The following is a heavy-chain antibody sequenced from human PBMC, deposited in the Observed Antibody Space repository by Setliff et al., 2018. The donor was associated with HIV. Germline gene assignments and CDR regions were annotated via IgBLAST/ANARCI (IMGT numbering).Heavy chain of an antibody. J-gene: IGHJ2*01. CDR3: ARDGEWLRLGTYWYFDL. Sequence: SETLSLTCTVSGVSIRSDVYYWSWIRQPAGKGLEWIGHIYTSGSTYYNPSLKSRVTVSVDTSKNQFSLKLSPVTAADTAVYYCARDGEWLRLGTYWYFDLWGRGTLVTVSS. D-gene: IGHD5-12*01. V-gene: IGHV4-61*09. CDR1: GVSIRSDVYY. CDR2: IYTSGST.